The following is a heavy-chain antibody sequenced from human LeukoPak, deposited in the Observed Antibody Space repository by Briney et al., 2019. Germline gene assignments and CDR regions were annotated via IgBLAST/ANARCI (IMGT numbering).Heavy chain of an antibody. V-gene: IGHV3-23*01. CDR2: LSGSGAGT. Sequence: PGGSLRLSCAASGFTFSDYALGWVRQAPGRGLEWVATLSGSGAGTYYSDSVKGRFTISRDNSKNTLYLQINSLRAEDTAIYYCAKAPMEDSWYIHFDYWGQGTLVTVSS. D-gene: IGHD6-13*01. CDR3: AKAPMEDSWYIHFDY. CDR1: GFTFSDYA. J-gene: IGHJ4*02.